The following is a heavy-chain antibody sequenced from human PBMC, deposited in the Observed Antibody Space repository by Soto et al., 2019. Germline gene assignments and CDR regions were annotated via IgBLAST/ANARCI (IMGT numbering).Heavy chain of an antibody. CDR1: GGSISSYY. CDR3: ASQKTPYYYGSGSYSWFDP. V-gene: IGHV4-59*01. D-gene: IGHD3-10*01. J-gene: IGHJ5*02. Sequence: PSETLSLTCTVSGGSISSYYWRWIRQPPGKGLEWIGYIYYSGSTNYNPSLKSRVTISVDTSKNQFSLKLSSVTAADTAVYYCASQKTPYYYGSGSYSWFDPWGQGTLVTVS. CDR2: IYYSGST.